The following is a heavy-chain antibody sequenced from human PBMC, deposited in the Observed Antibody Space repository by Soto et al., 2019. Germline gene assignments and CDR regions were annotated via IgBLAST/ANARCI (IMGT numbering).Heavy chain of an antibody. CDR3: ARPLFAGMVVAGGMAV. CDR2: IYYSGST. J-gene: IGHJ6*02. Sequence: QLQLQESGPGLVKPSETLSLTCTVSGGSISGTGYYWAWIRQPPGKGLQWIGRIYYSGSTYYNPYLKRRVTISVDTSRNQFSLKLYSVTAADTALYYCARPLFAGMVVAGGMAVWGHGTTVTVSS. V-gene: IGHV4-39*01. D-gene: IGHD2-21*01. CDR1: GGSISGTGYY.